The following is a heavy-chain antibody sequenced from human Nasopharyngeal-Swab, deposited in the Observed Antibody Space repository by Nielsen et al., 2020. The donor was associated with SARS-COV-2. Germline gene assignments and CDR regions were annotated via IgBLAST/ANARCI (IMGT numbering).Heavy chain of an antibody. CDR3: AKDSRRGVVVAAEFFFDS. CDR2: INWDGDIT. Sequence: GSLRLSCAASGFNFEDYTMHWVRQFPGKGLEWVSLINWDGDITYYADSVEGRFTVSRDNSKNSLYLQLNDLKTGDTALYYCAKDSRRGVVVAAEFFFDSWGQGTLVTVSS. J-gene: IGHJ5*01. CDR1: GFNFEDYT. V-gene: IGHV3-43*01. D-gene: IGHD2-15*01.